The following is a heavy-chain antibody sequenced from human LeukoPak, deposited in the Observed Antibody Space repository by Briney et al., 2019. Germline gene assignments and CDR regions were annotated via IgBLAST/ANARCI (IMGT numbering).Heavy chain of an antibody. CDR2: ISTSGRTI. V-gene: IGHV3-48*03. Sequence: GGTLRLSCAASGFTFSSYEMNWVRQAPGKGREWVSYISTSGRTIYYADSVKGRLAISRDNAKNSLYLQMNSLRAEDAAVYYCARGYFLGFDYWGQGTLVTVSS. CDR1: GFTFSSYE. J-gene: IGHJ4*02. CDR3: ARGYFLGFDY. D-gene: IGHD2/OR15-2a*01.